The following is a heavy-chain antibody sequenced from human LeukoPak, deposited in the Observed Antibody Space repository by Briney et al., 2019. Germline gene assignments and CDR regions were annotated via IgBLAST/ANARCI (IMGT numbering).Heavy chain of an antibody. CDR2: MYLSGTT. D-gene: IGHD3-22*01. CDR1: GASISTVGYY. Sequence: PSETLSLTCAVSGASISTVGYYWGWIRQAPEKGLEWIGEMYLSGTTHSNPSVKSRVTISIDKSKNQFFLNLSSVTAADTAVYYCAGLVGRYSSGLYYYYFDYWGQGTLVTVSS. CDR3: AGLVGRYSSGLYYYYFDY. V-gene: IGHV4-39*07. J-gene: IGHJ4*02.